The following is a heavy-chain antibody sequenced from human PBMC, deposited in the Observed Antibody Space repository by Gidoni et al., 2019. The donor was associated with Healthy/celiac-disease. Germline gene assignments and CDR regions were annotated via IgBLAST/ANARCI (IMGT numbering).Heavy chain of an antibody. V-gene: IGHV3-30*18. CDR3: AKGTFDFWTDYYYYYMDV. CDR2: ISYDGSNK. CDR1: GFTFSSYC. D-gene: IGHD3-3*01. Sequence: QVQLVESGGGVVQPASSLRLSCAASGFTFSSYCMHWVRQAPGKGLEWVAVISYDGSNKYYADSVKGRFTISRDNSKNTLYLQMNSLRAEDTAVYYCAKGTFDFWTDYYYYYMDVWGKGTTVTVSS. J-gene: IGHJ6*03.